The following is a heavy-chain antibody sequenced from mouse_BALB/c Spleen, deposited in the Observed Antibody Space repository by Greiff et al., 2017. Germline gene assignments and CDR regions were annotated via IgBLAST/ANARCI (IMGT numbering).Heavy chain of an antibody. J-gene: IGHJ4*01. V-gene: IGHV5-4*02. CDR3: ARVPYYSAMDY. CDR2: ISDGGSYT. D-gene: IGHD2-10*01. CDR1: GFTFSDYY. Sequence: EVHLVESGGGLVKPGGSLKLSCAASGFTFSDYYMYWVRQTPEKRLEWVATISDGGSYTYYPDSVKGRFTISRDNAKNNLYLQMSSLKSEDTAMYYCARVPYYSAMDYWGQGTSVTVSS.